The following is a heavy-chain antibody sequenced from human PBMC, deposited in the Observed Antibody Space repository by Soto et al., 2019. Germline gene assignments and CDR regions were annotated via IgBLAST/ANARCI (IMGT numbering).Heavy chain of an antibody. CDR1: GFTFSSYD. CDR3: AKDHSNELLEHHDGQDV. D-gene: IGHD1-1*01. CDR2: ISFHGSDK. Sequence: LRRSCVVYGFTFSSYDMHWVRQAPGKGLEWVAVISFHGSDKDYADSVQGRFTTSRDNCKNTLYLGLDSLGAEDPGVYYCAKDHSNELLEHHDGQDVWGQGTTVTVSS. J-gene: IGHJ6*02. V-gene: IGHV3-30*18.